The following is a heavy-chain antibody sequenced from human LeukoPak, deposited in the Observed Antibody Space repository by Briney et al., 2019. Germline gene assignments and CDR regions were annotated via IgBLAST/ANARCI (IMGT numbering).Heavy chain of an antibody. D-gene: IGHD5/OR15-5a*01. CDR3: ARDKSTTRHFDY. CDR2: IIPNSGGA. V-gene: IGHV1-2*02. J-gene: IGHJ4*02. CDR1: GYTFTGYY. Sequence: ASVKVSCKASGYTFTGYYMHWVRQPPGQGLEWMGWIIPNSGGANYAQKFQGRVTMTRDTSISTAYMELSSLRSDDTAVYYCARDKSTTRHFDYWGQGTLVTVSS.